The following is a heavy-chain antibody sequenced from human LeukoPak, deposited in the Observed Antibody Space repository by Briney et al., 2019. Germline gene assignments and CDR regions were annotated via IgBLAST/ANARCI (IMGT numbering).Heavy chain of an antibody. Sequence: SSETLSLTCAVYGGSFSGYYWSWIRQPPGKGLEWIGEINHSGSTNYNPSLKSRVTMSVDTSKNQFSLKLSSVTAADTAVYYCARDRTGYYNYFDYWGQGTLVTVSS. CDR1: GGSFSGYY. V-gene: IGHV4-34*01. CDR3: ARDRTGYYNYFDY. J-gene: IGHJ4*02. D-gene: IGHD3-22*01. CDR2: INHSGST.